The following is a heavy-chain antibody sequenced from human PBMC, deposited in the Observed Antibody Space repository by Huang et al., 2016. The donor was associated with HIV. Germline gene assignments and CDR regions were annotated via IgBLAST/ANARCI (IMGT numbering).Heavy chain of an antibody. V-gene: IGHV3-30*18. CDR2: TSHDESKK. J-gene: IGHJ4*02. Sequence: QVQLVESGGAVVQPGRSLRISCAASGFSFSSFGMHWLRQAPGKGLEWVAVTSHDESKKFYAASVKGRFTISRDNSRNTLYLQMNSLRPEDTAVYYCAKTLAVAGFDSWGQGTLVTVSS. D-gene: IGHD6-19*01. CDR3: AKTLAVAGFDS. CDR1: GFSFSSFG.